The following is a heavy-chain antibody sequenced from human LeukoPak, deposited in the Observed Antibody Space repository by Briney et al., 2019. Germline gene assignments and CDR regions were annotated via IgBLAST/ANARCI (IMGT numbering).Heavy chain of an antibody. CDR3: AKVTYIVPYSNYFDY. V-gene: IGHV3-23*01. J-gene: IGHJ4*02. CDR1: GFTFSTYA. CDR2: ISGSGANT. Sequence: GGSLRLSCAASGFTFSTYAMSWVRQAPGKGLEWVSTISGSGANTYYADSVRGRFTISRDNSKNTLYLQMNSLRAEDTAVYYCAKVTYIVPYSNYFDYWGQGTLVTVPS. D-gene: IGHD2-8*01.